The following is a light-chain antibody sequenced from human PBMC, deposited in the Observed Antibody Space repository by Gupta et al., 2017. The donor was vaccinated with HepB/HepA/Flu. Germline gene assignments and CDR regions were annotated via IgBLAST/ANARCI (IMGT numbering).Light chain of an antibody. CDR2: DVT. J-gene: IGLJ3*02. V-gene: IGLV2-14*01. CDR3: KSYAGSTTWV. CDR1: NSDVGAYNY. Sequence: QSALTQPAPGSGPPGPSLTLCCTRTNSDVGAYNYVSWYQQHPGKVPKLMIYDVTYRPSGVSSRFSGSKSGNTASLTISGLQAEDEGDYCCKSYAGSTTWVFGGGTKLTVL.